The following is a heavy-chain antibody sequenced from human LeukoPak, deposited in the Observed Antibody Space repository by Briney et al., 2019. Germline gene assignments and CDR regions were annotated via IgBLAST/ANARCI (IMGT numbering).Heavy chain of an antibody. CDR2: IYNSGST. CDR3: ARCASHGSGSYNY. J-gene: IGHJ4*02. D-gene: IGHD3-10*01. V-gene: IGHV4-59*07. Sequence: SGTLSLTCTLSGGSISSCYWSWIRQPPGKGLEWIGYIYNSGSTNYNPSVTSLVTISVDTCKNQFSLKLRSVTGADTAVYYCARCASHGSGSYNYWGQGTLVTVSS. CDR1: GGSISSCY.